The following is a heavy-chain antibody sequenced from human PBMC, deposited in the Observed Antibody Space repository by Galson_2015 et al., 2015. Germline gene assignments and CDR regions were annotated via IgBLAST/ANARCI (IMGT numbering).Heavy chain of an antibody. CDR2: ISYDGSNK. CDR3: ARVGGDIAARTWGYFDY. J-gene: IGHJ4*02. CDR1: GFTFSSYA. Sequence: SLRLSCAASGFTFSSYAMHWVRQAPGKGLEWVAVISYDGSNKFYADSVKGRFTISRDNSKNTLYLQMNSLRPEDTAVYHCARVGGDIAARTWGYFDYWGQGTLVTVSS. V-gene: IGHV3-30-3*01. D-gene: IGHD6-6*01.